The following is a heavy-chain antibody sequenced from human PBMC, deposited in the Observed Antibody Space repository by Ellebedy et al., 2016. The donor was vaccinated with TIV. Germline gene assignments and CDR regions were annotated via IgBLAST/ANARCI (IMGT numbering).Heavy chain of an antibody. Sequence: ASVKVSCKASGYTFTGYRMHWVRQAPGQGLDWMGIINPSGGSTTYAQKIQGRISMTRDRSTSTVFMELRSLRSEDTAVYYCARDDTYGMDVWGQGTTVTVSS. J-gene: IGHJ6*02. V-gene: IGHV1-46*01. CDR1: GYTFTGYR. CDR3: ARDDTYGMDV. CDR2: INPSGGST.